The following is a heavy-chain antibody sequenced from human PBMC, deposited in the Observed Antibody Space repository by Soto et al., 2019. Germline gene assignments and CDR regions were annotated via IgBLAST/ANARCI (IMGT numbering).Heavy chain of an antibody. CDR2: VTGSGGYT. J-gene: IGHJ4*02. D-gene: IGHD3-3*01. V-gene: IGHV3-23*01. CDR3: VKSSPATIFGVDIHYSDT. Sequence: GGSLRLSCAASGFTFSSYAMSWVRQAPGKGLEWVSTVTGSGGYTYYADSVKGRFTISRDNSMNTLYLQISSLRVEDTATYYCVKSSPATIFGVDIHYSDTWGQGTLVTVSS. CDR1: GFTFSSYA.